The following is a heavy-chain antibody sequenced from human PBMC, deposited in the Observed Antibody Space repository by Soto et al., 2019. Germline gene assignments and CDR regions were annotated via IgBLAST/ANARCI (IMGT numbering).Heavy chain of an antibody. J-gene: IGHJ4*02. CDR1: GVSVRSGSYY. CDR2: INYNENA. V-gene: IGHV4-61*01. D-gene: IGHD3-22*01. CDR3: ARSYYYDSSGYYQDDY. Sequence: PSETLSLTCTVSGVSVRSGSYYWSWIRQPPGKGLEWIGDINYNENANYNPSLNSRVSISLDTSKNQFSLKLSSVTAADTAVYYCARSYYYDSSGYYQDDYWGQGTLVTVSS.